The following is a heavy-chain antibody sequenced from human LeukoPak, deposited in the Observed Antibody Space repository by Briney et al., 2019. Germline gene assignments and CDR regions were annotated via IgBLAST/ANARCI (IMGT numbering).Heavy chain of an antibody. V-gene: IGHV4-61*01. CDR2: IYYSGST. Sequence: PSETLSLTCTVSGGSISSSSYYWSWIRQPPGKGLEWIGYIYYSGSTNYNPSLKSRVTISVDTSKNQFSLKLSSVTAADTAVYYCARGGGKMASPHSGAFDIWGQGTMVTVSS. D-gene: IGHD5-24*01. CDR3: ARGGGKMASPHSGAFDI. J-gene: IGHJ3*02. CDR1: GGSISSSSYY.